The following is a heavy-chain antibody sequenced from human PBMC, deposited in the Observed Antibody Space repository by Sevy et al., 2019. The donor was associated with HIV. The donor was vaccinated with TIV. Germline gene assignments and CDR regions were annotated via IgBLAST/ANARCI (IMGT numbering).Heavy chain of an antibody. J-gene: IGHJ3*02. CDR2: TYYRSKWYN. D-gene: IGHD3-9*01. CDR3: ARGGYDILTGFETDDAFDI. Sequence: SQTLSLTCAISGDSVSSNSAAWNWIRQSPSRGLEWLGRTYYRSKWYNDYAVSVKSRITINPDTPKNHFSLQLNSVTPEDTAVYYCARGGYDILTGFETDDAFDIWGQGTMVTVSS. CDR1: GDSVSSNSAA. V-gene: IGHV6-1*01.